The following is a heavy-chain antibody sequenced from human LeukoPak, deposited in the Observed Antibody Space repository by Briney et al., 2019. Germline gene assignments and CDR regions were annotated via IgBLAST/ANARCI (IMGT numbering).Heavy chain of an antibody. J-gene: IGHJ4*02. V-gene: IGHV3-23*01. D-gene: IGHD6-19*01. CDR3: AKSGSGWYRFDC. CDR1: GFPFSSYA. Sequence: GGSLRLSCAASGFPFSSYAMSWGRQAAGKGQEWVSAISGSGDSTYYADSVKGRFTISRDNSKNTLYLQRNSLRAEDTAVYYCAKSGSGWYRFDCWGQGTLVTVSS. CDR2: ISGSGDST.